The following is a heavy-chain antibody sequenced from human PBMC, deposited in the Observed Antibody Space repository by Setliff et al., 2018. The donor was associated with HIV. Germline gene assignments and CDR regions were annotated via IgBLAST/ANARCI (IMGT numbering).Heavy chain of an antibody. V-gene: IGHV3-48*01. CDR2: ISSSGTTI. Sequence: PGGSLRLSCAASGFTLSNYRMNWVRQAPGKGLEWLSYISSSGTTIRYADAVKGRFTIARDNAQKSLYLQVNSLRAEDTAVYYCARDGLEGDMAGRQRTYAFGYWGQGTLVTVSS. J-gene: IGHJ4*02. CDR3: ARDGLEGDMAGRQRTYAFGY. CDR1: GFTLSNYR. D-gene: IGHD2-15*01.